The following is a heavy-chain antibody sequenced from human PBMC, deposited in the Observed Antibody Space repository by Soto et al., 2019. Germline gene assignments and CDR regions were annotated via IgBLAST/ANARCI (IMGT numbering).Heavy chain of an antibody. CDR3: AKDMSPFGVNTYYHYGMDV. CDR2: ISWNSGKI. Sequence: EVQLVESGGGLVQPGRSLRLSCAASGFTFDDYAMHWVRQAPGKGLERVSCISWNSGKIDYADTMKGRFTISRNNAKNTLYLQINRLRTEDTAMYYCAKDMSPFGVNTYYHYGMDVCGQGTTVTVSS. D-gene: IGHD3-3*01. J-gene: IGHJ6*02. CDR1: GFTFDDYA. V-gene: IGHV3-9*01.